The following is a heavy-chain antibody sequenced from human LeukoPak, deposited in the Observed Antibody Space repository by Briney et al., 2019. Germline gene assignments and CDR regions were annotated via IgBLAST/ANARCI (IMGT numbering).Heavy chain of an antibody. CDR3: ASRTYRV. D-gene: IGHD1-26*01. CDR1: GGSISGSTYY. CDR2: IYYSGAT. J-gene: IGHJ4*02. V-gene: IGHV4-39*01. Sequence: NPSETLSLTCTVSGGSISGSTYYWGWIRQPPGKGLEWIGSIYYSGATYYNPSPKSRVTVSVDTSKNQFSLKLRSVTAADTAVYYCASRTYRVWGQGTLVTVSS.